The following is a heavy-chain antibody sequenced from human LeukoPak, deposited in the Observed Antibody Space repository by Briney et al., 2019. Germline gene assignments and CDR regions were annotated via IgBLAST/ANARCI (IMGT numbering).Heavy chain of an antibody. Sequence: GGSLRLSCAVSGFTFSSYAMSWVRQAPGKGLEWVSAISSSGDNTYCADSVKGRFTISRDSSKNTLFLQMNSLRAEDTAVYYCARELYRVAGTKNYYYGMDVWGQGTTVTVSS. CDR3: ARELYRVAGTKNYYYGMDV. J-gene: IGHJ6*02. V-gene: IGHV3-23*01. CDR1: GFTFSSYA. CDR2: ISSSGDNT. D-gene: IGHD6-19*01.